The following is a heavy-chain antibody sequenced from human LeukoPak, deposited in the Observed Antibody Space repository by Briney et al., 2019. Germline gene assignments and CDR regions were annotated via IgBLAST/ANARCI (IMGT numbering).Heavy chain of an antibody. CDR3: ARGLHSVVVTSLDAFDI. J-gene: IGHJ3*02. CDR2: YDGSNK. D-gene: IGHD2-21*02. V-gene: IGHV3-33*01. Sequence: YDGSNKYYADSVKGRFTISRDNSKNTLYLQMNSLRAEDTAVYYCARGLHSVVVTSLDAFDIWGQGTMVTVSS.